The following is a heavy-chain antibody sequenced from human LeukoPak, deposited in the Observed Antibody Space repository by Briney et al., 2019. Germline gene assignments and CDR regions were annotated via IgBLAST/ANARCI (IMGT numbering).Heavy chain of an antibody. D-gene: IGHD3-10*02. Sequence: GALLLSCAASGFPFSSYSMNWVRQAPGKGLEWVSSISSSSSYIYYADSVKGRFTISRDNANNSLYLQMNSLRAEDTAVYYCAELGITMIGGVWGKGTTVTISS. CDR3: AELGITMIGGV. CDR1: GFPFSSYS. V-gene: IGHV3-21*01. J-gene: IGHJ6*04. CDR2: ISSSSSYI.